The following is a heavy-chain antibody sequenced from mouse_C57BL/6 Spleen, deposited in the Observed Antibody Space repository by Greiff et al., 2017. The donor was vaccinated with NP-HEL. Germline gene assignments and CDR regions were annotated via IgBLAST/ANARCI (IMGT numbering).Heavy chain of an antibody. D-gene: IGHD4-1*01. V-gene: IGHV3-6*01. J-gene: IGHJ2*01. Sequence: EVQLQQSGPGLVKPSQSLSLTCSVTGYSITSGYYWNWIRQFPGNKLEWMGYISYDGSNNYNPSLKNRISITRDTSKNQFFLKLNSVTTEDTATYYCARRSGGFDYWGQGTTLTVSS. CDR2: ISYDGSN. CDR1: GYSITSGYY. CDR3: ARRSGGFDY.